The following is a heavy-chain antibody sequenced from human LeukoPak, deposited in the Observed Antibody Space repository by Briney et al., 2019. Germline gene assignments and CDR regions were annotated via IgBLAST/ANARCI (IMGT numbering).Heavy chain of an antibody. J-gene: IGHJ3*02. D-gene: IGHD2/OR15-2a*01. V-gene: IGHV3-74*01. Sequence: PGGSLRLSCAASGFTFSSYWMHWVRQAPGKGLVWVSRINSDGSSSSYADSVKGRFTISRDNAKNTLYLQMNSLRAEDTAVYYCASSLLSLGDAFDIWGQGTMVTVSS. CDR1: GFTFSSYW. CDR2: INSDGSSS. CDR3: ASSLLSLGDAFDI.